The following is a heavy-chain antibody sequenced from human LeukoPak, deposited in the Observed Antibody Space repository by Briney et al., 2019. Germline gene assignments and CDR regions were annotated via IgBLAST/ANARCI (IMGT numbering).Heavy chain of an antibody. D-gene: IGHD4-17*01. Sequence: PGGSLRLSCAASGFTFDDYAMHWVRQAPGKGLEWVSGISWNSGSIGYADSVKGRFTISRDNAKNSLYLQMNSLRAEDTALYYCAKDIDGYGDYLFDYWGQGTLVTVSS. CDR3: AKDIDGYGDYLFDY. CDR2: ISWNSGSI. J-gene: IGHJ4*02. V-gene: IGHV3-9*01. CDR1: GFTFDDYA.